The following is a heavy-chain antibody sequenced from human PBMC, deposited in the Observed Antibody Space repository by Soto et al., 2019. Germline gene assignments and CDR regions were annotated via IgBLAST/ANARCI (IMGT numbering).Heavy chain of an antibody. CDR1: GYTFTSYA. CDR2: IIPRSATS. Sequence: ASVKVSCKASGYTFTSYAMHWMRQAPGQGLEWMGGIIPRSATSNYAQKFQGRVTITADESTSTAYMELSSLRSEDTAVYYCAREGLVLVPTTVNSDYYYYAMDVWGQGTTVTVSS. J-gene: IGHJ6*02. V-gene: IGHV1-69*13. D-gene: IGHD2-2*01. CDR3: AREGLVLVPTTVNSDYYYYAMDV.